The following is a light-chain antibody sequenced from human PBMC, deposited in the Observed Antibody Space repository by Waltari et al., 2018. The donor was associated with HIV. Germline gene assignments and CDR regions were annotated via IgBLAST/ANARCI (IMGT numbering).Light chain of an antibody. V-gene: IGLV1-44*01. CDR2: YNN. Sequence: QSVLTQPPSASGTPGQRVTISCSGSSPNIGSHTVNWYQQLPGPSPKLLIYYNNQRPSGVPDRFSGSKSGTSASLAISGLQSEDEADYYCAAWDDSLMGVFGGGTRLTVL. CDR3: AAWDDSLMGV. CDR1: SPNIGSHT. J-gene: IGLJ3*02.